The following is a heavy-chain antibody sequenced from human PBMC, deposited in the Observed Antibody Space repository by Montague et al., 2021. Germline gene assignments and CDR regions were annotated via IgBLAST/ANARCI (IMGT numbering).Heavy chain of an antibody. J-gene: IGHJ5*02. Sequence: SETLSLTCTVYGGSFSGYYWNWIRQSPGKGLEWIGEISHNGSTSYNPSLKSRVTMSVDTSKKQFSLNLNSVTAADTAVYYCARGLYVAGLLVATGWFDAWGQGTLGTVSS. D-gene: IGHD2-15*01. CDR3: ARGLYVAGLLVATGWFDA. CDR2: ISHNGST. V-gene: IGHV4-34*01. CDR1: GGSFSGYY.